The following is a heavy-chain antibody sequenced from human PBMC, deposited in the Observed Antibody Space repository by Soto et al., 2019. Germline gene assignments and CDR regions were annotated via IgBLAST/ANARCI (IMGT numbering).Heavy chain of an antibody. J-gene: IGHJ5*02. V-gene: IGHV1-3*01. CDR3: AGAAICFSNSCYVGNWFDP. CDR1: GYTFTSYA. D-gene: IGHD2-2*01. CDR2: INAGNGNT. Sequence: ASVKVSCKASGYTFTSYAMHWVRQAPGQRLEWMGWINAGNGNTKYSQKFQGRVTITRDTSASTAYMELSSLRSEDTAVYYCAGAAICFSNSCYVGNWFDPWGQGTLVTVSS.